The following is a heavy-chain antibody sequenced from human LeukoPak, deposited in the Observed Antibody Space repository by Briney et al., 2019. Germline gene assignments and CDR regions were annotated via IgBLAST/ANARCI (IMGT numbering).Heavy chain of an antibody. CDR1: GGSISSSSYY. CDR2: IYYSGST. D-gene: IGHD3-10*01. J-gene: IGHJ6*02. Sequence: SETLSLTCTVSGGSISSSSYYWGWIRQPPGKGLEWIGSIYYSGSTYYNPSLKSRVTISVDTSKNQFSLKLSSVTAADTAVYYCARRSGSGAYYYYYGMDVWGQGTTVTVSS. CDR3: ARRSGSGAYYYYYGMDV. V-gene: IGHV4-39*07.